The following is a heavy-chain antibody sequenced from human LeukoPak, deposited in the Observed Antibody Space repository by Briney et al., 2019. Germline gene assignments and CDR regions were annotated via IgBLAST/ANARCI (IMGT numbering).Heavy chain of an antibody. V-gene: IGHV4-59*01. CDR3: ARHLGYCSSTSCYPWFDP. D-gene: IGHD2-2*01. CDR1: SGSISSYY. J-gene: IGHJ5*02. CDR2: IYYSGTT. Sequence: SETLSLTCTVSSGSISSYYWSWIRQSPGKGLEWIGYIYYSGTTGYNPSLKNRVTISVDTSKNQFSLKLSSVTAADTAVYYCARHLGYCSSTSCYPWFDPWGQGTLVTVSS.